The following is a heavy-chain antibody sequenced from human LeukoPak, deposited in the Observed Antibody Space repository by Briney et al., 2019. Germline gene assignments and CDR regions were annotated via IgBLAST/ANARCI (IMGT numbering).Heavy chain of an antibody. V-gene: IGHV3-66*01. D-gene: IGHD2-15*01. CDR2: IYSGGST. J-gene: IGHJ4*02. Sequence: GGSLRLSCAVSGFTVSSNYMSWVRQAPGKGLEWVSIIYSGGSTYYADSVKGRFTISRDNSKNILYLQMNSLRAEDTALYYCARVGYTDTWFSSPPFDYWGQGTLVTVSS. CDR1: GFTVSSNY. CDR3: ARVGYTDTWFSSPPFDY.